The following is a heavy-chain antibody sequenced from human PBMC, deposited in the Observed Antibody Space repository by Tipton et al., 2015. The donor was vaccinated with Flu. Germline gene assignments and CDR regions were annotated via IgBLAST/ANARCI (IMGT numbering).Heavy chain of an antibody. Sequence: SLRLSCAMSGFSFSTYRMNWVRQIPGKGLEWVANINQDGSGKNYVDSVKGRFTISRDNSKNTLYLQVGSLRADDMAVYYCARGMNTGLVDVWGQGTTVTVSS. J-gene: IGHJ6*02. CDR3: ARGMNTGLVDV. CDR2: INQDGSGK. V-gene: IGHV3-7*01. CDR1: GFSFSTYR. D-gene: IGHD1-14*01.